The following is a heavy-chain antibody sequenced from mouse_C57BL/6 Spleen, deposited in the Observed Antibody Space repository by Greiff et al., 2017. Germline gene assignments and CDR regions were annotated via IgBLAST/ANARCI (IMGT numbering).Heavy chain of an antibody. CDR1: GYTFTSYW. D-gene: IGHD2-3*01. V-gene: IGHV1-69*01. CDR3: ARCDGSYGG. Sequence: QVQLQQPGAELVMPGASVKLSCKASGYTFTSYWMHWVKQRPGQGLEWIGEINPSDSYTNYNQKFKGKSTLTVDKSSSTAYMQLSSLTSEDSAVYCCARCDGSYGGRGHGALVTVSA. CDR2: INPSDSYT. J-gene: IGHJ3*01.